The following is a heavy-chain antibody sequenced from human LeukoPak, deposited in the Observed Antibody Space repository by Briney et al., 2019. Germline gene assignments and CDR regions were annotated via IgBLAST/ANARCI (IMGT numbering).Heavy chain of an antibody. J-gene: IGHJ5*02. CDR1: GFTFDEYA. Sequence: GESLRLSCAASGFTFDEYAMHWVRQTPGKRLEWVGLIMFDGSGIFYADSVKGRFAISRDNFKDSLYLQIHSLRIDDTALYYCVKGTVTELQAWGQGTLVTVSS. CDR3: VKGTVTELQA. D-gene: IGHD1-7*01. CDR2: IMFDGSGI. V-gene: IGHV3-43*01.